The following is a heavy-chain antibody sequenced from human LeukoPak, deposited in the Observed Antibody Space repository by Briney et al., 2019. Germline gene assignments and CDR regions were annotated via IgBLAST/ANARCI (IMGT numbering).Heavy chain of an antibody. CDR3: ARGCSAGTPHNWFDP. D-gene: IGHD6-13*01. V-gene: IGHV4-59*01. CDR1: GGSISSYY. CDR2: LYNSGST. Sequence: SETLSLNCTVSGGSISSYYWSWIRQPPGKGLEWIGYLYNSGSTKYNPSLKSRVTISVDTSKNQFSLKLNSVTAADTAVYYCARGCSAGTPHNWFDPWGQGTLVTVSS. J-gene: IGHJ5*02.